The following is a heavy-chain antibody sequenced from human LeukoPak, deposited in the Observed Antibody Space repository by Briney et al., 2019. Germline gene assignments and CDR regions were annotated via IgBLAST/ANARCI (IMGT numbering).Heavy chain of an antibody. D-gene: IGHD6-13*01. CDR2: INPNSGGT. Sequence: ASVKVSCKASGYTFTGYYMHWVRQAPGQGLEWMGWINPNSGGTNYAQKFQGWVTMTRDTSISTAYMELSRLRSDDTAVYYCARGVAAAAHSGDNWFDPWGQGTLVTVSS. CDR3: ARGVAAAAHSGDNWFDP. J-gene: IGHJ5*02. CDR1: GYTFTGYY. V-gene: IGHV1-2*04.